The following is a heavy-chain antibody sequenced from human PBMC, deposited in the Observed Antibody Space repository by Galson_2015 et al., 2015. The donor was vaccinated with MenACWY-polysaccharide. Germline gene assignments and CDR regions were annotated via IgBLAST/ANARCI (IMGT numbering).Heavy chain of an antibody. Sequence: SLRLSCAASGFSFTTYWMSWVHQAPGKGLEWVASIKEDGNEQSYVDSVKGRFTISRDNAKNSLFLQMDSLRADDTAVYYCARAFGYRWACYFDYWGQGALVTVSS. CDR2: IKEDGNEQ. J-gene: IGHJ4*02. D-gene: IGHD5-12*01. CDR3: ARAFGYRWACYFDY. CDR1: GFSFTTYW. V-gene: IGHV3-7*01.